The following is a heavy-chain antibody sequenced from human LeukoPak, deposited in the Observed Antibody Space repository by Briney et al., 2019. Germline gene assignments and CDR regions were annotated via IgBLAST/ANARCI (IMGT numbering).Heavy chain of an antibody. J-gene: IGHJ4*02. CDR3: ALTTVVTRIDY. V-gene: IGHV1-69*02. D-gene: IGHD4-23*01. CDR1: GGTFSSYT. Sequence: ASVKVSCKASGGTFSSYTISWVRQAPGQGLEWMGRIIPILGIANYAQKFQGRVTITADKSTSTAYMELSSLRSADTAVYYCALTTVVTRIDYWGQGTLVTVSS. CDR2: IIPILGIA.